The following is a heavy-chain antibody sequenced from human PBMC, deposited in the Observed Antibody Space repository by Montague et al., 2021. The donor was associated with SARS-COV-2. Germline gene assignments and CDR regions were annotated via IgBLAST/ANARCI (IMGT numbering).Heavy chain of an antibody. Sequence: SETLSLTCTVSGYSISSGYYWGWIRQPPGKGLEWIGSIYHSGSTXYNPSLKSRVTISVDTSKNQFSLKMIPVTAADTGIYYCVRVSWYYYGSGAFDYWGQGTLVTVSA. CDR1: GYSISSGYY. V-gene: IGHV4-38-2*02. CDR2: IYHSGST. D-gene: IGHD3-10*01. CDR3: VRVSWYYYGSGAFDY. J-gene: IGHJ4*02.